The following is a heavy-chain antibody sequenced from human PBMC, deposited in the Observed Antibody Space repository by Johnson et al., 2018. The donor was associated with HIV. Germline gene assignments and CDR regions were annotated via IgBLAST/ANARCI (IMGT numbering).Heavy chain of an antibody. CDR3: ARDEGIVVVSHAFDI. V-gene: IGHV3-30*02. Sequence: QVQLVESGGGVIQPGGSLRLSCAASGFTFSNYGMHWVRQAPGKGLEWVAFIRYDGDITYYVDSVKGRFTISRDNSKNTLYLQMNSLRTEDTAMFYCARDEGIVVVSHAFDIWGQGTMVTVSS. CDR1: GFTFSNYG. D-gene: IGHD3-22*01. CDR2: IRYDGDIT. J-gene: IGHJ3*02.